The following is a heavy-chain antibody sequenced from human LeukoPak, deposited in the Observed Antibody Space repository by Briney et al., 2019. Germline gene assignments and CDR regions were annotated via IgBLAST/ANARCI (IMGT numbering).Heavy chain of an antibody. J-gene: IGHJ3*02. CDR1: GYTFSNYW. Sequence: GESLKISCQGYGYTFSNYWIGWVRQMPGKGLEWVGIIDPADSDTRYSPSFAGHVTMSVDKAIRTAYLQWSSLRASDTARYYCARRIIVTTTSTDDFDMWGRGTMVTVSS. CDR2: IDPADSDT. V-gene: IGHV5-51*01. CDR3: ARRIIVTTTSTDDFDM. D-gene: IGHD2/OR15-2a*01.